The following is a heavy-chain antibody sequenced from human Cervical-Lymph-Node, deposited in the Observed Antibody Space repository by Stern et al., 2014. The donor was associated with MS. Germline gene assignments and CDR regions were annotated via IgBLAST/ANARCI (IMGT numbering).Heavy chain of an antibody. D-gene: IGHD2-8*02. J-gene: IGHJ4*02. CDR2: ISDSSKIT. CDR1: GFTFSDYH. Sequence: VQLVESGGGLVKPGGSLRLSCAASGFTFSDYHMSWIRQAPGKGLEWVSSISDSSKITNYADSMRGRFIISRDNAKKSLYLQINSLRGEDTAVYFCARDSGGGGSAYIGWGQGTLVTVT. V-gene: IGHV3-11*06. CDR3: ARDSGGGGSAYIG.